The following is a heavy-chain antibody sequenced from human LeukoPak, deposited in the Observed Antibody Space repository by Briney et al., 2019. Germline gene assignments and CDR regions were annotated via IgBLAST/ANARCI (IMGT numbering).Heavy chain of an antibody. Sequence: SETLSLTCTVSGGSISSYYWSWLRLPPGKGPEWIGSISYSGSTNYNPSLKSRVTISIDTSKNHFSLKVTSVTAADTAVYYCARGLGSYPYYFDFWGQGTLVTVSS. CDR2: ISYSGST. D-gene: IGHD1-26*01. CDR3: ARGLGSYPYYFDF. CDR1: GGSISSYY. V-gene: IGHV4-59*01. J-gene: IGHJ4*02.